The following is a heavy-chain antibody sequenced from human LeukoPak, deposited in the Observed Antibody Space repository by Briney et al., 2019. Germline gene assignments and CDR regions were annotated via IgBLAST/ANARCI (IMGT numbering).Heavy chain of an antibody. V-gene: IGHV1-18*01. CDR2: ISAYNGNT. Sequence: ASVNVSCKASGYTFTSYGISWVRQAPGQGLEWMGWISAYNGNTNYAQKLQGRVTMTTDTSTSTAYMELRSLRSDDTAVYYCARGGVTYYDILTGYYGVDYWGQGTLVTVSS. CDR1: GYTFTSYG. J-gene: IGHJ4*02. CDR3: ARGGVTYYDILTGYYGVDY. D-gene: IGHD3-9*01.